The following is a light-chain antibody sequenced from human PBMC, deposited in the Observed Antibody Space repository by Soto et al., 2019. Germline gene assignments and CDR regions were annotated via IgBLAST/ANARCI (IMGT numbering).Light chain of an antibody. J-gene: IGLJ1*01. CDR3: QAWDSSTEV. Sequence: SYELTQPPSVSVSPGQTASITCSGDKLGDKYACWYQQKPGQSPVLVIYQDGKRPSGIPERFSGSNSGNTATLTISGTQAMDEADYYCQAWDSSTEVFGTGTKLTVL. CDR2: QDG. V-gene: IGLV3-1*01. CDR1: KLGDKY.